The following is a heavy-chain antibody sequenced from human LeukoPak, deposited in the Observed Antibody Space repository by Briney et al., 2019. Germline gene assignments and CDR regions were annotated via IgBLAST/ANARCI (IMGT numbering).Heavy chain of an antibody. J-gene: IGHJ4*02. D-gene: IGHD6-13*01. CDR2: FDPEDGET. Sequence: EASVKVSCKVSGYTLTELSMHWVRQAPGKGLEWMGGFDPEDGETIYAQKFQGRVTMTEDTSTDTAYMELSSLRSEDTAVYYCASREQSIAAAGDDYWGQGTLVTVSS. CDR3: ASREQSIAAAGDDY. V-gene: IGHV1-24*01. CDR1: GYTLTELS.